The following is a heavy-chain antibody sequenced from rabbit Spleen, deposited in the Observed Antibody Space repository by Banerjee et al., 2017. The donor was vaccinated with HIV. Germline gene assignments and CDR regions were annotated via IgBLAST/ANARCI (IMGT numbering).Heavy chain of an antibody. D-gene: IGHD8-1*01. CDR1: GFSFSSRYH. J-gene: IGHJ6*01. V-gene: IGHV1S40*01. CDR3: ARDAGTSFSTYGMDL. Sequence: QSLEESGGDLVKPGASLTLTCTASGFSFSSRYHMCWVRQAPGKGLEWIACIYAGSSGSTYYASWAKGRFTISKTSSTTVTLQMTSLTAADTATYFCARDAGTSFSTYGMDLWGQGTLVTVS. CDR2: IYAGSSGST.